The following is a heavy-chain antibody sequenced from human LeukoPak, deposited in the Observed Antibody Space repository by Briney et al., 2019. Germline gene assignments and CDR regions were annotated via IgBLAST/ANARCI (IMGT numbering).Heavy chain of an antibody. V-gene: IGHV3-23*01. CDR1: GFTFSSYA. J-gene: IGHJ3*02. Sequence: TGGSLRLSCAASGFTFSSYAMSWVRQAPGKGLEWVSAISGSGGRTYYADSVKGRFTISRDNSKNTLYLQMNSLRAEDTAVYYCAKVGGIVVVPAASLDAFDIWGQGTMVTVSS. CDR3: AKVGGIVVVPAASLDAFDI. D-gene: IGHD2-2*01. CDR2: ISGSGGRT.